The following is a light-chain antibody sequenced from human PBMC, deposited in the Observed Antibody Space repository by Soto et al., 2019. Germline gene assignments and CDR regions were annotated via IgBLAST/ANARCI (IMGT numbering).Light chain of an antibody. V-gene: IGLV2-14*01. CDR3: SSYTSSSGV. Sequence: QSVLTQPASVSGSPGQSITISCTGTSSDVGGYNYVSWYQQHPGKALKLMIYDVSNRPSGVSNRFSGSKSGNTASLTISGLQAEDEADYYCSSYTSSSGVFGTGTKLTVL. CDR1: SSDVGGYNY. CDR2: DVS. J-gene: IGLJ1*01.